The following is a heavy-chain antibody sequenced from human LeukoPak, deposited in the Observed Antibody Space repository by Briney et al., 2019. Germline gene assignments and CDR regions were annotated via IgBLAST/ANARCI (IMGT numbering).Heavy chain of an antibody. Sequence: SETLSLSCTVPGGSISSYYWSWIRQPPGKGLEWIGYIYYSGSTNYNPSLKSRVTISVDTSKNQFSLKLSSVTAADTAVYYCARHTQRDYDFWSGYYTYYYYGMDVWGQGTTVTVSS. V-gene: IGHV4-59*08. CDR2: IYYSGST. CDR1: GGSISSYY. D-gene: IGHD3-3*01. J-gene: IGHJ6*02. CDR3: ARHTQRDYDFWSGYYTYYYYGMDV.